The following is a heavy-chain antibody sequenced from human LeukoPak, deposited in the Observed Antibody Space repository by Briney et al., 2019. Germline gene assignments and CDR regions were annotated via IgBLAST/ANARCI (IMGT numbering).Heavy chain of an antibody. CDR3: ARRPSDCSSTSCTGGSSDY. V-gene: IGHV4-34*01. CDR2: INHSGST. J-gene: IGHJ4*02. D-gene: IGHD2-2*01. Sequence: PGGSLRLSCAASGFTFSSYSINWIRQPPGNGLEWIGEINHSGSTNYNPSLKSRVTISVDTSKNQFSLKLSSVTAADTAVYYCARRPSDCSSTSCTGGSSDYWGQGTLVTVSS. CDR1: GFTFSSYS.